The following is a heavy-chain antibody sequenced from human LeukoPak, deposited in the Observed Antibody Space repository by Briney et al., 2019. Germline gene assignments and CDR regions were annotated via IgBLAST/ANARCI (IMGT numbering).Heavy chain of an antibody. D-gene: IGHD3-22*01. CDR1: GFTFSGFW. CDR3: ATDFYDST. V-gene: IGHV3-15*01. J-gene: IGHJ5*02. Sequence: PGGSLRLSCAVSGFTFSGFWMSWSRQAPGKGLEWVGRIRSNSDGGTIDYAAPVKGRFTLSRDDSKTTLYLQMNSLQTEDTAVYYCATDFYDSTWGQGTLVTVSS. CDR2: IRSNSDGGTI.